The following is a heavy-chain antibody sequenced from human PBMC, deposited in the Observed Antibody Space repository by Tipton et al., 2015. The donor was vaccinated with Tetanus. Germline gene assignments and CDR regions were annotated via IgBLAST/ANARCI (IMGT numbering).Heavy chain of an antibody. J-gene: IGHJ4*01. CDR2: IWFDGSQE. CDR1: EFTFSSNA. Sequence: SLRLSCAASEFTFSSNAMHWVRQAPGKGLEWVAVIWFDGSQEKYADSVKGRFTISRDNSNSTLYLHMNSLRAGDTATYYCARDSSQGLIDFWSGFHDQIDYWGHGTLVTVSS. V-gene: IGHV3-33*01. CDR3: ARDSSQGLIDFWSGFHDQIDY. D-gene: IGHD3-3*01.